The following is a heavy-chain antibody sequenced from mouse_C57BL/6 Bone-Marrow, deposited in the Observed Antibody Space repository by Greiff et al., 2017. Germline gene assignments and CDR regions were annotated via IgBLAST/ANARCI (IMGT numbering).Heavy chain of an antibody. J-gene: IGHJ1*03. D-gene: IGHD1-1*01. V-gene: IGHV1-55*01. Sequence: QVQQQSGAELVKPGASVKMSCKASGYTFTSYWITWVKQRPGQGLEWIGDIYPGSGSTNYNEKFKSKATLTVDTSSSTAYMQLSSLTSEDSAVYYCAITTVVAYWYFDVWGTGTTVTVSS. CDR1: GYTFTSYW. CDR2: IYPGSGST. CDR3: AITTVVAYWYFDV.